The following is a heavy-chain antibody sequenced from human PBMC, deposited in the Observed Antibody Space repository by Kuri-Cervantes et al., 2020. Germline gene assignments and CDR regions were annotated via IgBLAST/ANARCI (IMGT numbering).Heavy chain of an antibody. CDR3: ARHSSGWFYYYHGMDV. D-gene: IGHD6-19*01. V-gene: IGHV5-51*01. J-gene: IGHJ6*02. CDR2: IYPGDSDT. CDR1: GYSFTSYW. Sequence: GESLKISCKGSGYSFTSYWIGWVRQMPGKGLEWMGIIYPGDSDTRYRPSFQGQVTISADKSISTAYLQWSSLKASDTAMYYCARHSSGWFYYYHGMDVWGQGTTVTVSS.